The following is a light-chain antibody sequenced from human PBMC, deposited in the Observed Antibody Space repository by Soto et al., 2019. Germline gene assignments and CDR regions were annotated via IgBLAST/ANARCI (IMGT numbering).Light chain of an antibody. V-gene: IGKV1-5*03. CDR3: QQYNSYSWT. CDR1: QSISSW. CDR2: KAS. Sequence: DIQMTQSPSTLSASVGDRVTITCRASQSISSWLAWYQQKPGKAPKLLIYKASSLESGVPSRFSGSGSGTAFTLTISSLQPDEFATYYCQQYNSYSWTFGQGTKVEIK. J-gene: IGKJ1*01.